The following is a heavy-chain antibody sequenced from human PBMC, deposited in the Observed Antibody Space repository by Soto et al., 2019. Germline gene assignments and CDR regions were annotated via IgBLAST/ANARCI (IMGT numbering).Heavy chain of an antibody. D-gene: IGHD3-3*01. J-gene: IGHJ4*02. CDR1: GFPFSNHA. CDR2: ISGNGGTT. CDR3: AKGKANTMFGVDTLFDY. V-gene: IGHV3-23*01. Sequence: EVQLLESGGDFVQPGGSLRLSCAASGFPFSNHAMSWVRQAPGKGLEWVSLISGNGGTTNYADSVRGRFTISRDNSRKTVHLQMNSLRAEDTAVYYCAKGKANTMFGVDTLFDYWGQGNLVTVSS.